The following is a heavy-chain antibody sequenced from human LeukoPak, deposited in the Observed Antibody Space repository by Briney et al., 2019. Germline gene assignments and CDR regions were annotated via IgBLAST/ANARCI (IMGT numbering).Heavy chain of an antibody. D-gene: IGHD5-24*01. J-gene: IGHJ4*02. CDR3: ARSGGDRVEMPTIIDY. V-gene: IGHV4-59*01. CDR2: IYYSGST. CDR1: GGSSSSYY. Sequence: SETLSLTCTVSGGSSSSYYWSWIRQPPGKGLEWIGYIYYSGSTNYNPSLKSRVTILVDTSKNQFSLRLSSVTAADTAVYYCARSGGDRVEMPTIIDYWGQGTLVTISS.